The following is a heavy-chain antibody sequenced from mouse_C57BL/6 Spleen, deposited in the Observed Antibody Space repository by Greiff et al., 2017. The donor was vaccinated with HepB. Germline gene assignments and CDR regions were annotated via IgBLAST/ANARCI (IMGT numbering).Heavy chain of an antibody. J-gene: IGHJ4*01. Sequence: EVQGVESEGGLVQPGSSMKLSCTASGFTFSDYSMPWVRPVPEKGLEWVATINYDGSSTYYLDPLKSRFIISRDNAKNILYLQMSSLKSEDTATYYCARDRAIYDYDEGYAMDYWGQGTSVTVSS. CDR3: ARDRAIYDYDEGYAMDY. CDR1: GFTFSDYS. CDR2: INYDGSST. D-gene: IGHD2-4*01. V-gene: IGHV5-16*01.